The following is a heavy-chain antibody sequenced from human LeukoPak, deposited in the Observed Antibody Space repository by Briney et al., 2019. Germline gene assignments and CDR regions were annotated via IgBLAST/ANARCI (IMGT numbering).Heavy chain of an antibody. V-gene: IGHV5-51*01. CDR3: ATYFAGAQTYDI. CDR2: IFPGDSDT. D-gene: IGHD3-16*01. Sequence: GESLKTSCKASGNSITTYWIGWMRQKPGKGLGWMGLIFPGDSDTKYSPSFQGQVTISADKSISTAYLQWSSLKASDTALYYCATYFAGAQTYDIWRQGTMVTVSS. CDR1: GNSITTYW. J-gene: IGHJ3*02.